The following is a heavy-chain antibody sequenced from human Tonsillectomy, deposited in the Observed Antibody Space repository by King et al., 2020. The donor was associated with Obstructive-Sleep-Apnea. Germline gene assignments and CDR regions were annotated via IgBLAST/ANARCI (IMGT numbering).Heavy chain of an antibody. V-gene: IGHV5-51*01. D-gene: IGHD3-22*01. J-gene: IGHJ4*02. CDR1: GYSFTSYW. CDR3: ARAIREYYYDSSGYYPDY. CDR2: IYPGDSDT. Sequence: VQLVESGAEVKKPGESLKISCKGSGYSFTSYWIGWVRQMPGKGLEGMGIIYPGDSDTRYSPSFQVQVTISADKSISTAYLQWSSLKASDTAMYYCARAIREYYYDSSGYYPDYWGQGTLVTVSS.